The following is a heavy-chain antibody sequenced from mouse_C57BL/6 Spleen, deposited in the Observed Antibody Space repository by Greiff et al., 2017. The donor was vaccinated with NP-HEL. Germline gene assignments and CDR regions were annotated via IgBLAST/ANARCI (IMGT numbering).Heavy chain of an antibody. J-gene: IGHJ3*01. CDR3: ASGTASSWFAY. D-gene: IGHD3-3*01. CDR1: GFSLTSYG. V-gene: IGHV2-6*01. Sequence: VQRVESGPGLVAPSQSLSITCTVSGFSLTSYGVDWVRQSPGKGPEWLGVIWGVGSTNYNSALKSRLSISKDNSKSQVFLKMNSLQTDDTAMYYCASGTASSWFAYWGQGTLVTVSA. CDR2: IWGVGST.